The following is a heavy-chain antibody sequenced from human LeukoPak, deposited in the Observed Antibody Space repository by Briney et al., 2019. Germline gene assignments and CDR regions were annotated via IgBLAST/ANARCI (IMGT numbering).Heavy chain of an antibody. CDR2: INYGGTT. Sequence: SETLSLTCTVSGSSISSSNYYWSWIRQPPGRELEWIASINYGGTTYYNPSLKSRVTISVDTSKNQFSLKLSSVTAADTAVYYCARQLWGYDYVWGSYRYNWFDPWGQGTLVTVSS. J-gene: IGHJ5*02. V-gene: IGHV4-39*01. D-gene: IGHD3-16*02. CDR3: ARQLWGYDYVWGSYRYNWFDP. CDR1: GSSISSSNYY.